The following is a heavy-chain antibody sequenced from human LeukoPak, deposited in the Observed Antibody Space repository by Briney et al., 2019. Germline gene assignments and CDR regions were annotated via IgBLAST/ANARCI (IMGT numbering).Heavy chain of an antibody. Sequence: GASVKVSCKASGYTFTGYYMHWVRQAPGQGLEWMGWINTNTGNPTYAQGFTGRFVFSLDTSVSTAYLQISSLKAEDTAVYYCARAQNIAAAGEYYFDYWGQGTLVTVSS. CDR1: GYTFTGYY. J-gene: IGHJ4*02. CDR2: INTNTGNP. CDR3: ARAQNIAAAGEYYFDY. V-gene: IGHV7-4-1*02. D-gene: IGHD6-13*01.